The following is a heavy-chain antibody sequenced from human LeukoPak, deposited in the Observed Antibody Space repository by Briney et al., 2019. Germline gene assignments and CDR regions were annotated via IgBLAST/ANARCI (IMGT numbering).Heavy chain of an antibody. V-gene: IGHV3-21*01. CDR1: GFTFSSYG. CDR3: ARAGRTGSNDGGY. CDR2: ISSSSTYI. Sequence: PGGSLKLSCAASGFTFSSYGMHWARQAPGKGLEWVSSISSSSTYIYYGDSVKGRFTISRDNAKNSLYLQMNSLRAEDTAVYYCARAGRTGSNDGGYWGQGTLVTVSS. J-gene: IGHJ4*02. D-gene: IGHD2-8*01.